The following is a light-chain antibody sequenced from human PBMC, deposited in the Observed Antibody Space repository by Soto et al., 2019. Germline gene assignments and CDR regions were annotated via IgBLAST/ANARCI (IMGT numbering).Light chain of an antibody. V-gene: IGKV1-39*01. Sequence: DIQMTQSPSSLSASVGDRVTITCRASQRISTYLNWYQQKPGNAPKFLIYDASNLQSGVPSRFSGGGSGTDFTLTISSLQPEDFATYYCQQSYSTPRTFGQGTKVDIK. CDR1: QRISTY. CDR2: DAS. CDR3: QQSYSTPRT. J-gene: IGKJ1*01.